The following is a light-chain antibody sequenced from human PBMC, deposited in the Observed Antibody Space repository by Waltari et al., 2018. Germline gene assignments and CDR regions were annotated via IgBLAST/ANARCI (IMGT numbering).Light chain of an antibody. Sequence: DIQMTQSPSSLSASLGDRVTITCRASQSISSYLNWYQQKPGKAPKPLTYPASSLQSGVPSXFSGSGSGTDFTLTISSLQPEDFATYYCQQSYSTLTWTFGQGTKVEIK. J-gene: IGKJ1*01. CDR2: PAS. CDR1: QSISSY. V-gene: IGKV1-39*01. CDR3: QQSYSTLTWT.